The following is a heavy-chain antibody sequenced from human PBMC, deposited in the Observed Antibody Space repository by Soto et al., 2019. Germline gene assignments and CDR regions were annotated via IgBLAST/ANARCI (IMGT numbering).Heavy chain of an antibody. Sequence: PGGSLRLSCAASGFTFSDFWMTWVRQAPGKGLEWVAHIKEDGSEKRYVDSVKGRFTISRDNTQKSVYLQMNTLSVDDTGVYYCARDRPVGSYPTWGQGTLVTVSS. V-gene: IGHV3-7*01. CDR3: ARDRPVGSYPT. D-gene: IGHD1-26*01. J-gene: IGHJ5*02. CDR2: IKEDGSEK. CDR1: GFTFSDFW.